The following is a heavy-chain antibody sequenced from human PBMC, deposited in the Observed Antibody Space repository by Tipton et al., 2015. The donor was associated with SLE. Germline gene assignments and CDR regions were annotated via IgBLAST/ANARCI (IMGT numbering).Heavy chain of an antibody. D-gene: IGHD3-3*01. Sequence: TLSLTCTVSGAPISSDYWSWVRQPPGQGLEWIAYIYTSGSTNYNPSLKNRVTIFRDTSKNQFSLKMISATAADTAMYYCAKGRVGVVESWGQGTLVTVSS. J-gene: IGHJ4*02. CDR1: GAPISSDY. CDR2: IYTSGST. V-gene: IGHV4-4*08. CDR3: AKGRVGVVES.